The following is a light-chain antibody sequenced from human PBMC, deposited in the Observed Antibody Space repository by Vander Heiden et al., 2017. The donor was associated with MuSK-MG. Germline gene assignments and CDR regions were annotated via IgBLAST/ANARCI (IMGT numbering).Light chain of an antibody. V-gene: IGKV3-15*01. CDR3: QQYYNWPPWT. CDR1: QSVSSN. CDR2: GAS. Sequence: EIVLTQSPATLSLSPGDRATLSCRASQSVSSNLAWFQQKPGQAPRLLIYGASTRATGIPARFSGSGSGTEFTLTISSLLSEDFAVYFCQQYYNWPPWTFGQGTKVXIK. J-gene: IGKJ1*01.